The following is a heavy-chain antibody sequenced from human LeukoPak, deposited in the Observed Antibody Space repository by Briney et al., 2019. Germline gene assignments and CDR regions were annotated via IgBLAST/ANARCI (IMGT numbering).Heavy chain of an antibody. J-gene: IGHJ4*02. V-gene: IGHV4-34*01. CDR2: INHSGNT. D-gene: IGHD2-15*01. CDR3: ARVAVVVAATHIDY. Sequence: PSETLSLTCAVYGGSFSGYYWSWIRQPPGKGLEWIGEINHSGNTNYNPSLKSRVTISVDTSKNQFSLKLSSVTAADTAVYYCARVAVVVAATHIDYWGQGTLVTVSS. CDR1: GGSFSGYY.